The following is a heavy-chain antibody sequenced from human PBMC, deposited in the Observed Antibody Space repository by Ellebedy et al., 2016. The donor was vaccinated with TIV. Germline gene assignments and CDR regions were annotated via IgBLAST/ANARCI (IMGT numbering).Heavy chain of an antibody. J-gene: IGHJ4*02. Sequence: GESLKISXAASGFTFSRYAMHWVRQAPGKGLEWVAVISYDGSNKYYADSVKGRFTISRDNSKNTLYLQMNSLRAEDTAVYYCARDWYSSGYLDYWGQGTLVTVSS. V-gene: IGHV3-30-3*01. D-gene: IGHD6-19*01. CDR3: ARDWYSSGYLDY. CDR1: GFTFSRYA. CDR2: ISYDGSNK.